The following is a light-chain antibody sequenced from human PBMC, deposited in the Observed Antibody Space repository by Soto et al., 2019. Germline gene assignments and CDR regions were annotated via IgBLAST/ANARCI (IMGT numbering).Light chain of an antibody. CDR2: GAS. Sequence: EILLTQSPGTLSLSPGERAILSCRASQSLSNRYLAWYQQMPGRAPRLLIHGASIRAAGIPDRFSGSGSGTDFTLTINRLEPEDFALYYCHHYDNSPPFPVGPGTRVDI. V-gene: IGKV3-20*01. CDR1: QSLSNRY. J-gene: IGKJ3*01. CDR3: HHYDNSPPFP.